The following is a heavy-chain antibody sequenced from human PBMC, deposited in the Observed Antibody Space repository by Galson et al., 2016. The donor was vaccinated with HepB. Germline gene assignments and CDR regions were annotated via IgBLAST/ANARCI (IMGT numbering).Heavy chain of an antibody. CDR2: IIPIFGTA. D-gene: IGHD3-3*01. J-gene: IGHJ6*02. Sequence: FSSYAISWVRQAPGQGLEWMGGIIPIFGTANYAQKFQGRVTITADESTGTAYMELSSLRSEDTAVYYCARGLGTIFGVVITDYYYYGMDVWGQGTTVTVSS. CDR1: FSSYA. V-gene: IGHV1-69*01. CDR3: ARGLGTIFGVVITDYYYYGMDV.